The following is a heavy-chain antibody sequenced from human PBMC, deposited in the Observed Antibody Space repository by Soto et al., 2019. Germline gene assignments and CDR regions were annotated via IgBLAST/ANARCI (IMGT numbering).Heavy chain of an antibody. CDR3: VKDWSGTKCPCMDV. CDR2: IGAGGEET. Sequence: EVHLLESGGDLVQPGGSLRLSCAASGFTFNNYAMTWVRQAPGKGLEWVSSIGAGGEETHYADSVKGRFTISRDSSRTTLYLHINTLRADDTAIYYCVKDWSGTKCPCMDVWGQGTTVTVSS. V-gene: IGHV3-23*01. J-gene: IGHJ6*02. CDR1: GFTFNNYA. D-gene: IGHD3-3*01.